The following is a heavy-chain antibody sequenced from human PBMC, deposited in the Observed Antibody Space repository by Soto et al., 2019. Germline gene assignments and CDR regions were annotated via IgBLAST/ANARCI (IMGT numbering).Heavy chain of an antibody. Sequence: GGSLRLSCAASGFTFSSYVMHWVRQAPGKGLEWVAVIWYDGSNKYYADSVKGRFTISRDNSKNTLYLQMNSLRAEDTAVYYCARSYYYDSSGYYRSFFQHWGQRTLVSVSS. CDR2: IWYDGSNK. CDR3: ARSYYYDSSGYYRSFFQH. D-gene: IGHD3-22*01. J-gene: IGHJ1*01. V-gene: IGHV3-33*01. CDR1: GFTFSSYV.